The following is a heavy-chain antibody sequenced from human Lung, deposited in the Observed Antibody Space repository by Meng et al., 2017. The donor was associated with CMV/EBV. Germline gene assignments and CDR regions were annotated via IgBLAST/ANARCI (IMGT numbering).Heavy chain of an antibody. D-gene: IGHD6-13*01. V-gene: IGHV3-30-3*01. Sequence: SCVASGSTFRSYAMHWVRQAPGKGLEWVAFMSYDGGKKYYADSVKGRFTISRDNSNNTLYLQMSSLRADDTAVYYCVRTFAPYTSSWYGVWGQGTLVTVSS. CDR3: VRTFAPYTSSWYGV. CDR2: MSYDGGKK. CDR1: GSTFRSYA. J-gene: IGHJ4*02.